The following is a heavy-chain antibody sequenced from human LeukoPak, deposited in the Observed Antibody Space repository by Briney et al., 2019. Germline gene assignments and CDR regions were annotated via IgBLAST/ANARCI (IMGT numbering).Heavy chain of an antibody. D-gene: IGHD2-2*01. CDR2: ISYDGSNK. V-gene: IGHV3-30-3*01. CDR3: AKDWRCCSSTSCPMDHYFDY. CDR1: GFTFSSYA. J-gene: IGHJ4*02. Sequence: GGSLRLSCAASGFTFSSYAMHWVRQAPGKGLEWVAVISYDGSNKYYADSVKGRFTFSRDNSKNTLYLQMNSLRAEDTAVYYCAKDWRCCSSTSCPMDHYFDYWGQGTLVTVSS.